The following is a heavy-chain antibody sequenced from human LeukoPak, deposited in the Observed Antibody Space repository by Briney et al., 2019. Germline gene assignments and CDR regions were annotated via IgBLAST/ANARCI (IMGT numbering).Heavy chain of an antibody. J-gene: IGHJ4*02. V-gene: IGHV1-18*01. D-gene: IGHD6-13*01. CDR3: ARDGGGDSSSWYEITFDY. CDR2: ISAYNGNT. Sequence: ASVKVSCKASGYTFTSYGISWVRQAPGQGLEWMGWISAYNGNTNYAQKLQGRVTMTTDTSTSTAYMELRSLRSDDTAVYYCARDGGGDSSSWYEITFDYWGQGTLVTVSS. CDR1: GYTFTSYG.